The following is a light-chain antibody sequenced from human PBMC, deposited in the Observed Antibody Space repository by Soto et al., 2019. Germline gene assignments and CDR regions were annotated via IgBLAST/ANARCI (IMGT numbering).Light chain of an antibody. CDR2: AAS. J-gene: IGKJ1*01. CDR3: QRYNSYSEA. Sequence: EIQMTQSPSYLSASVGDRVTITCRASQSISSYLNWYQQKPGKAPKLLIYAASSLQSGVPSRFSGSGSGTDFTLTISRLEPEDFAVYYCQRYNSYSEAFGQGTKVDIK. CDR1: QSISSY. V-gene: IGKV1-39*01.